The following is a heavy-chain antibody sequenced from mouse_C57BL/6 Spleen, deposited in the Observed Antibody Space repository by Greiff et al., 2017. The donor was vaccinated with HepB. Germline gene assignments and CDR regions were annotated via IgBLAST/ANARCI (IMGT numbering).Heavy chain of an antibody. D-gene: IGHD2-12*01. CDR1: GYTFTEYT. V-gene: IGHV1-62-2*01. J-gene: IGHJ3*01. CDR2: FYPGSGSI. Sequence: VQLQQSGAELVKPGASVKLSCKASGYTFTEYTIHWVKQRTVQGLEWIGWFYPGSGSINYNEKFKDKATLTANKSSSQVYMELSRLTSEDSAVYFCARHDPFCSFFAYWGQGTLVTVSA. CDR3: ARHDPFCSFFAY.